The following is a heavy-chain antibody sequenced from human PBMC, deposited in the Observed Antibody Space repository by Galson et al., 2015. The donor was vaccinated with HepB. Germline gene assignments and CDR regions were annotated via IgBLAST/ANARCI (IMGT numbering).Heavy chain of an antibody. D-gene: IGHD3-10*01. V-gene: IGHV4-59*01. CDR3: AREKITMVRGDAFDI. CDR2: IYYSGST. CDR1: GGSISSYY. J-gene: IGHJ3*02. Sequence: LSLTCTVSGGSISSYYWSWIRQPPGKGLEWIGYIYYSGSTNYNPSLKSRVTISVDTSKNQFSLKLSSVTAADTAVYYCAREKITMVRGDAFDIWGQGTMVTVSS.